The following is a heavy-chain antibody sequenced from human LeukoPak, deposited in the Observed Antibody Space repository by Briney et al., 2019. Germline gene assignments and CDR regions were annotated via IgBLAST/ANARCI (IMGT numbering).Heavy chain of an antibody. J-gene: IGHJ3*01. CDR2: ISSSSSTI. CDR1: EFTFSSYS. Sequence: GGSLRLSCAASEFTFSSYSMNWVRQAPGKGLEWVSYISSSSSTIYYADSVKGRFTITGDNAKNSLYLQMNSLRAEDTALYYCAKDQGSSSGWYSRDGFALWGRGTMVTVSS. CDR3: AKDQGSSSGWYSRDGFAL. V-gene: IGHV3-48*01. D-gene: IGHD6-19*01.